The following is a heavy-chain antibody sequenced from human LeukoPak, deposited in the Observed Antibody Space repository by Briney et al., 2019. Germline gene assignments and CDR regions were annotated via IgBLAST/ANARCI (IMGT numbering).Heavy chain of an antibody. CDR2: ISYDGSNK. V-gene: IGHV3-30*03. Sequence: GRSLRLSCAASGFTFSSYGMHWVRQAPGKGLEWVAVISYDGSNKYYADSVKGRFTISRDNSKNTLYLQMNSLRAEDTAVYYCARDRVAYSSSPNYFDYWGQGTLVTVSS. J-gene: IGHJ4*02. CDR3: ARDRVAYSSSPNYFDY. D-gene: IGHD6-13*01. CDR1: GFTFSSYG.